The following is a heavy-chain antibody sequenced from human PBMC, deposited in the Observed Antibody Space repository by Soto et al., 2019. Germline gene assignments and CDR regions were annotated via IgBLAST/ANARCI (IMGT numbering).Heavy chain of an antibody. V-gene: IGHV4-39*01. CDR2: FSYSGST. D-gene: IGHD3-9*01. J-gene: IGHJ6*02. CDR1: GASINSSLYY. CDR3: ARQSTLVIYGMDV. Sequence: QLQLQESGPGLGKPSETLSLTCTVSGASINSSLYYWDWIRQSPGKGLEWIGSFSYSGSTYYNPSLKSRVTISVDTFKNQFSLKLISVTAADTAVYYCARQSTLVIYGMDVWGQGTTVIVSS.